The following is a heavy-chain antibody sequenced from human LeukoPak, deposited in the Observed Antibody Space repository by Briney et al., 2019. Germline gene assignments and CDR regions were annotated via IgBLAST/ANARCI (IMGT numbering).Heavy chain of an antibody. CDR3: ARDWEDCSSTSCYTQGAFDI. CDR1: GYTFTGYY. Sequence: GASVKVSCKASGYTFTGYYMHWVRQAPGQGLEWMGWINPNSGGTNYAQKFQGRVTMTRNTSISTAYMELSRLRSDDTAVYYCARDWEDCSSTSCYTQGAFDIWAKGQWSPSLQ. D-gene: IGHD2-2*02. CDR2: INPNSGGT. J-gene: IGHJ3*02. V-gene: IGHV1-2*02.